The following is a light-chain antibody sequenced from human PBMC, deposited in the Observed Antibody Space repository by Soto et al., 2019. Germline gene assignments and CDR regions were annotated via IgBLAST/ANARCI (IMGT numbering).Light chain of an antibody. CDR2: WAS. J-gene: IGKJ4*01. V-gene: IGKV4-1*01. CDR3: QQYYSTPLT. CDR1: QSVLYSSNNKNY. Sequence: DIVMTQSPDSLAVSLGERATINCKSSQSVLYSSNNKNYLAWYQQKPGQPPKLLIYWASTRESGVPDRFSGSGSGTDFTLTSSSLQAEDVVVYYCQQYYSTPLTFGGGTKVEIK.